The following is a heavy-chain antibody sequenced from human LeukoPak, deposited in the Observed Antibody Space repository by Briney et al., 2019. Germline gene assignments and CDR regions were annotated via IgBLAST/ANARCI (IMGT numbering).Heavy chain of an antibody. J-gene: IGHJ4*02. V-gene: IGHV4-39*07. Sequence: SETLSLTCTVSGGSITISDYYWGWIRQPPGKGLEWIGSIYYDGSTYYNPSLRSRVTISGDTSKKQFSLKLSSVTAADTAVYYCARTVSGYFLDYWGQGTLVTVSS. CDR1: GGSITISDYY. D-gene: IGHD3-22*01. CDR2: IYYDGST. CDR3: ARTVSGYFLDY.